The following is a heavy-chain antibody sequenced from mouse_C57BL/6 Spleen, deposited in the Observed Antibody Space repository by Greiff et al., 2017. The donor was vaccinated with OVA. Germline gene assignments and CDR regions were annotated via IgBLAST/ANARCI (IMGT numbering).Heavy chain of an antibody. CDR1: GYTFTNYW. CDR3: AGKNYYGSSLDY. D-gene: IGHD1-1*01. J-gene: IGHJ2*01. Sequence: QVQLQQSGAELVRPGTSVKMSCKASGYTFTNYWIGWAKQRPGHGLEWIGDIYPGGGYTNYNEKFKSKATLTVDKSSSTAYMQLSSLTSEDSAVYYCAGKNYYGSSLDYWGQGTTLTVSS. CDR2: IYPGGGYT. V-gene: IGHV1-63*01.